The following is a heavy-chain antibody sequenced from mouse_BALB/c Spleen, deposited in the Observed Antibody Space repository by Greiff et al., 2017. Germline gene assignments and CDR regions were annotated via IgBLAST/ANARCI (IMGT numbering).Heavy chain of an antibody. CDR1: GFTFSDYG. V-gene: IGHV5-15*02. J-gene: IGHJ2*01. D-gene: IGHD2-3*01. CDR2: ISNLAYSI. Sequence: PVESGGGLVQPGGSRKLSCAASGFTFSDYGMAWVRQAPGKGPEWVAFISNLAYSIYYADTVTGRFTISRENAKNTLYLEMSSLRSEDTAMYYCARDDGLFDYWGQGTTLTVSS. CDR3: ARDDGLFDY.